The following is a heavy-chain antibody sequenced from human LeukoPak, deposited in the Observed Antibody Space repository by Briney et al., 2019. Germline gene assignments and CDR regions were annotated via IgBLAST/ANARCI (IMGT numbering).Heavy chain of an antibody. CDR1: GGSISSYS. CDR2: ISHSGTT. CDR3: ARIPSIVVVPAAIRWFDP. Sequence: SETLSLTCIVSGGSISSYSWNWIRQSPGKGLEWVGYISHSGTTSYNSSLKSRVTISVDTSKNQLSLKLTSVTAADTAVYYCARIPSIVVVPAAIRWFDPWGQGTLVTVSS. D-gene: IGHD2-2*01. V-gene: IGHV4-59*08. J-gene: IGHJ5*02.